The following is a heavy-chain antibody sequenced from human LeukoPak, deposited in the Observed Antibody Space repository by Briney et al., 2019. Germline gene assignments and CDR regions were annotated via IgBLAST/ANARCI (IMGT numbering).Heavy chain of an antibody. Sequence: SQTLSLTCSVSGGSISSGGYYWSWIRQPPGKGLEWIGYIYHSGSTYYNPSLKSRVTISVDTSKNQFSLKLSSVTAADTAVYYCARAIAVAGTYYFDYWGQGTLVTVSS. V-gene: IGHV4-30-2*01. J-gene: IGHJ4*02. D-gene: IGHD6-19*01. CDR2: IYHSGST. CDR3: ARAIAVAGTYYFDY. CDR1: GGSISSGGYY.